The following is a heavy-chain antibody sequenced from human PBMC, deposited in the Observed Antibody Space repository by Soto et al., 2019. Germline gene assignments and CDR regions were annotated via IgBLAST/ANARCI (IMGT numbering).Heavy chain of an antibody. V-gene: IGHV1-69*12. CDR2: IVPIVDTS. J-gene: IGHJ4*02. Sequence: QVQLVQSGAEVRQPASSVKVSCKTSGGTFSSYAISWVRQAPGQVLEWMGGIVPIVDTSTYAQKFQGRVTITADESTSTVYMELSSLRSDDTAVYYCVSVVAVPGYPDNWGQGTLVTVSS. CDR3: VSVVAVPGYPDN. D-gene: IGHD5-12*01. CDR1: GGTFSSYA.